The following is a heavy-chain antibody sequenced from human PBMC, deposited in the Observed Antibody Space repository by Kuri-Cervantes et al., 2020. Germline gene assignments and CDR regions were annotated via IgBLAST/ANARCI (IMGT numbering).Heavy chain of an antibody. V-gene: IGHV3-7*01. D-gene: IGHD3-22*01. J-gene: IGHJ6*02. CDR2: IKRDGSQK. Sequence: GGSLRLSCAASGFSFSSYWMNWVRQAPGKGLEWVANIKRDGSQKYSVDSVKGRFTISRDNAKNSLYLQMNSLRVEDTAVYYCARERITMIVVDPMGGMDVWGQGTTVTVSS. CDR3: ARERITMIVVDPMGGMDV. CDR1: GFSFSSYW.